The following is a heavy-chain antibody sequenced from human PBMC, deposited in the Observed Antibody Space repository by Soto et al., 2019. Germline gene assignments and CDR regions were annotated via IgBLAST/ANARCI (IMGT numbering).Heavy chain of an antibody. Sequence: GGSLRLSCAASGFTFSSYAMSWVRQAPGKGLDWVSAISGSGGSTYYADSVKGRFTISRDNSKNTLYLQMNSLRAEDTAVYYCAKELMITFGGVIDYYYYYGMDVWGQGTTVTVSS. D-gene: IGHD3-16*02. CDR3: AKELMITFGGVIDYYYYYGMDV. CDR2: ISGSGGST. J-gene: IGHJ6*02. CDR1: GFTFSSYA. V-gene: IGHV3-23*01.